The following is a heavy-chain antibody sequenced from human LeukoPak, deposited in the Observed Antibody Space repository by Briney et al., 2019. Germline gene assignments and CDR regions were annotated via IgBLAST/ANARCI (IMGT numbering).Heavy chain of an antibody. D-gene: IGHD2-2*01. V-gene: IGHV4-39*01. CDR3: ARRCSSTSCLDY. CDR1: GDSFSSNSYY. J-gene: IGHJ4*02. CDR2: IYYSGST. Sequence: SETLSLTCTVSGDSFSSNSYYWGWIRQSPGKGLEWIGSIYYSGSTYYNSSLKSRVTISVDTSKNQFSLKLSSVTAADTAVYYCARRCSSTSCLDYWGQGTLVTVSS.